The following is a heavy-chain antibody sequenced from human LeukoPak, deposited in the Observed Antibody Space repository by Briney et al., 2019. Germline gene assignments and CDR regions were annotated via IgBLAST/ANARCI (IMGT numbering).Heavy chain of an antibody. CDR1: GFTFSSYV. Sequence: AGGSLRLSCAASGFTFSSYVMSWVRQAPGKGLEWVSAISGSGGSTYYADSVKGRFTISRDNSKNTLYLQMNSLRAEDTAVYYCAKRPIQLWFLDYWGQGTLVTVSS. V-gene: IGHV3-23*01. J-gene: IGHJ4*02. D-gene: IGHD5-18*01. CDR2: ISGSGGST. CDR3: AKRPIQLWFLDY.